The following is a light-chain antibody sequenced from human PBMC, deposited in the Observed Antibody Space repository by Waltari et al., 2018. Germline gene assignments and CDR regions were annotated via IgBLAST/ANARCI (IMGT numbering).Light chain of an antibody. CDR1: SSDVGGYNY. CDR2: DVS. J-gene: IGLJ2*01. V-gene: IGLV2-11*01. Sequence: QSALTQPRSVSGSPGQSVTISCTGPSSDVGGYNYVSWYQQHPGKAPKLMIYDVSKRPSGVPDRCSGSKSGNTASLTISGLQAEDEADYYCCSYAGSYTVVFGGGTKLTVL. CDR3: CSYAGSYTVV.